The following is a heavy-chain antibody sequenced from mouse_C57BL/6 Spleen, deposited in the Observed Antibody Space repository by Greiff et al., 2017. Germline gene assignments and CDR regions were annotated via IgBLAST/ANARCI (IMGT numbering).Heavy chain of an antibody. J-gene: IGHJ4*01. CDR1: GYTFTDYE. V-gene: IGHV1-15*01. CDR3: TRWSNYYAMGY. CDR2: IDPETGGT. D-gene: IGHD2-5*01. Sequence: QVHVKQSGAELVRPGASVTLSCKASGYTFTDYEMHWVKQTPVHGLEWIGAIDPETGGTAYNQKFKGKAILTADKSSSTAYMELRSLTSEDSAVYYCTRWSNYYAMGYWGQGTSVTVSS.